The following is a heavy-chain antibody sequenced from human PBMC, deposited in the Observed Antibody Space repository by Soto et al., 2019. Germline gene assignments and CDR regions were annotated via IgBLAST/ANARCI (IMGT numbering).Heavy chain of an antibody. V-gene: IGHV3-7*03. CDR3: ARDVGPITIFGEALSGYFDF. J-gene: IGHJ4*02. CDR1: GFSFGTYW. CDR2: IKQDGSER. D-gene: IGHD3-3*01. Sequence: PVGSVRLSCAVSGFSFGTYWMSWVRQAPGKGLEWLANIKQDGSERYYLDSVKGRFTISRDNAKDSLSLQMNSLRGEDTAFYYCARDVGPITIFGEALSGYFDFWGQGTLVTVSS.